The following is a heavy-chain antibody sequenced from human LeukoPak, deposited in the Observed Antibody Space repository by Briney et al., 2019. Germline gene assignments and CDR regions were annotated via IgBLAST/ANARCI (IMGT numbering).Heavy chain of an antibody. CDR2: INASGGNT. D-gene: IGHD3-9*01. J-gene: IGHJ4*02. CDR3: ARDPKVGARYYFDY. V-gene: IGHV3-23*01. Sequence: GGSLRLSCGGSGFSFNNYAMSWVRQAPGKGLEWVSDINASGGNTYYADSVKGRFIVSRDISKNTVYLQMSSLRAGDTAVYYCARDPKVGARYYFDYWGQGALVTVSS. CDR1: GFSFNNYA.